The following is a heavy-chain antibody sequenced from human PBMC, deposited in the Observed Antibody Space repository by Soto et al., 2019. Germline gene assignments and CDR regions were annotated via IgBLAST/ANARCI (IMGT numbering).Heavy chain of an antibody. D-gene: IGHD2-2*01. CDR3: ARDREDIVVVPAAD. CDR1: GGTFSRYA. CDR2: IIPIFGIA. J-gene: IGHJ4*02. Sequence: QVQLVQSGAEVKKPGSSVKVSCKASGGTFSRYAISWVRQAPGQGLQWMGGIIPIFGIANYAQKFQDRVTITADEFTSTAYMELSSLRSEDTAVYYCARDREDIVVVPAADWGQGTLVTVSS. V-gene: IGHV1-69*01.